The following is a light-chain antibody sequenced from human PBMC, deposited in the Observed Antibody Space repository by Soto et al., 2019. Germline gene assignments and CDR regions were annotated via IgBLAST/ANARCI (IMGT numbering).Light chain of an antibody. CDR2: AAS. Sequence: DIQMTQSPSSRSASVGDRVTITCRASQSISSYLNWYQQKPGKAPKLLIYAASSLQSGVPSRFSGSGSGTDFTLTISSLQPEDFATYYCQQSYSTPPTFGQGTKVDIK. CDR1: QSISSY. J-gene: IGKJ1*01. V-gene: IGKV1-39*01. CDR3: QQSYSTPPT.